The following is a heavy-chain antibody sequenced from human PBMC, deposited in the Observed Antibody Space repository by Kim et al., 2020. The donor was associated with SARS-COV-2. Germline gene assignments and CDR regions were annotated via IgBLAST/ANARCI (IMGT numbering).Heavy chain of an antibody. Sequence: SETLSLTCTVSGGSISSSSYYWGWIRQPPGKGLEWIGSIYYSGSTYYNPSLKSRVTISVDTSKNQFSLKLSSVTAADTAVFYCARHRGDGVLWFGELSYLFDYWGQGTLVTVSS. CDR3: ARHRGDGVLWFGELSYLFDY. D-gene: IGHD3-10*01. CDR1: GGSISSSSYY. V-gene: IGHV4-39*01. CDR2: IYYSGST. J-gene: IGHJ4*02.